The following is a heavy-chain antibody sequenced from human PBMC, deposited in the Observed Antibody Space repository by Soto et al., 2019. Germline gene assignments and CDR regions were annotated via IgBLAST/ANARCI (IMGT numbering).Heavy chain of an antibody. J-gene: IGHJ4*02. CDR3: VHRDLEYSSSSPFDY. Sequence: SGPTLVNPTQTLTLTCTFSGFSPSTSGVSVGWIRQPPGKALEWLALIYWDDDKRYSPSLESRLTITKDTSKNQVVLIMTNMEPEDTATYYCVHRDLEYSSSSPFDYWGQGTLVTVSS. CDR2: IYWDDDK. CDR1: GFSPSTSGVS. D-gene: IGHD6-6*01. V-gene: IGHV2-5*02.